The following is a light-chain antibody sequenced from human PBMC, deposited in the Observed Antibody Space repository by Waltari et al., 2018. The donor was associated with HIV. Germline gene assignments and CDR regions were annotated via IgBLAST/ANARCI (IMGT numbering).Light chain of an antibody. Sequence: QSVLTPPPPVSGAPGQRLTISCTGTSAHVGAPYHAHWYQHLPGTAPKLLIYGNNNRPSGVPDRFSGSKSGTSASLAITGLQAEDEADYYCQAYDSSLRGYVFGTGTKVTVL. CDR1: SAHVGAPYH. J-gene: IGLJ1*01. CDR3: QAYDSSLRGYV. V-gene: IGLV1-40*01. CDR2: GNN.